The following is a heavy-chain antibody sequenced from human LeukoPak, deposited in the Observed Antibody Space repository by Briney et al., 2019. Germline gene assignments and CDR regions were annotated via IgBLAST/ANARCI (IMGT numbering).Heavy chain of an antibody. CDR1: GGSISSYY. CDR3: ARGGRYSYGRWDYFDY. Sequence: SETLSLTCTVSGGSISSYYWSWIRQPPGKGLEWIGYIYYSGSTNYNPSLKSRVTISVDTSKNQFSLKLSSVTAADTAVYYCARGGRYSYGRWDYFDYWGQGTLVTVSS. J-gene: IGHJ4*02. CDR2: IYYSGST. V-gene: IGHV4-59*01. D-gene: IGHD5-18*01.